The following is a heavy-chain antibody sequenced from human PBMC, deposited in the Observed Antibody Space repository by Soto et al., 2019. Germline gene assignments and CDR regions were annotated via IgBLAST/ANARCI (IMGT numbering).Heavy chain of an antibody. CDR1: GYTFTGYY. J-gene: IGHJ4*02. CDR2: INPNSGGT. CDR3: ARDGDYVFYDFDY. D-gene: IGHD4-17*01. Sequence: ASVKVSCKASGYTFTGYYMHWVRQAPGQGLEWMGWINPNSGGTNYAQKFQGWVTMTRDTSISTAYMELSRLRSDDTAVYYCARDGDYVFYDFDYRGQGTLVTVSS. V-gene: IGHV1-2*04.